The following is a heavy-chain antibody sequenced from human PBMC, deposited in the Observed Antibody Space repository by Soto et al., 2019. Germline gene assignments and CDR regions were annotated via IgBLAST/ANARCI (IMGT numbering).Heavy chain of an antibody. J-gene: IGHJ4*02. V-gene: IGHV5-51*01. Sequence: GESLKISCKGSGYSFTSYWIGWVRQVPGKGLELMVIIYTGDSDTRYSPSFQGQVTISADKSISTAYLQWSSLKASDTAIYYCAIRGASQWLKFWGQGTLVTVSS. CDR3: AIRGASQWLKF. CDR2: IYTGDSDT. D-gene: IGHD6-19*01. CDR1: GYSFTSYW.